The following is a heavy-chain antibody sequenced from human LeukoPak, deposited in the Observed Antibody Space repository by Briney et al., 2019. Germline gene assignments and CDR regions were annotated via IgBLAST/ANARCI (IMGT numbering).Heavy chain of an antibody. J-gene: IGHJ5*02. CDR2: IIPIFGTA. CDR1: GGTFSSYA. V-gene: IGHV1-69*01. CDR3: ARQGYYGSVNWFDP. Sequence: GSSVKVSCKASGGTFSSYAISWVRQAPGQGLEWMGGIIPIFGTANYAQKFQGRVTITADESTSTAYVELSSLRSEDTAVYYCARQGYYGSVNWFDPWGQGTLVTVSS. D-gene: IGHD3-10*01.